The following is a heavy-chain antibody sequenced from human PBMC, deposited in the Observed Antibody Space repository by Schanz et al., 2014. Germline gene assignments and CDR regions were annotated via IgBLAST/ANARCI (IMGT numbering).Heavy chain of an antibody. CDR1: GFTFSSYS. D-gene: IGHD3-10*01. V-gene: IGHV3-48*04. CDR2: VSRSTPDI. CDR3: AKGSRSGSKVMDV. J-gene: IGHJ6*03. Sequence: EVQLVESGGGWVQPGGSLRLSCAASGFTFSSYSMNWVRQAPGKGLEWVSYVSRSTPDIYYADSVKGRFTMSRDSAKNSLYLQMNSLRPEDTALYYCAKGSRSGSKVMDVWGKGTTVTVSS.